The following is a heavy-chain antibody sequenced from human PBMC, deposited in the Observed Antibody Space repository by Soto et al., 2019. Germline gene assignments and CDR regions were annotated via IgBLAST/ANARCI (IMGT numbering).Heavy chain of an antibody. D-gene: IGHD6-19*01. V-gene: IGHV4-61*01. CDR3: ARVSASGWHVNGRDYFDS. J-gene: IGHJ4*02. CDR2: IYHGGAT. Sequence: SETLCLTCTVSGGSLRSGSYYWSWIRQPPGKGLEWIGYIYHGGATTYNASLKSRVTISVDTSKNQFFLKVNSVTAADTAVYYCARVSASGWHVNGRDYFDSWGQGTLVTVSS. CDR1: GGSLRSGSYY.